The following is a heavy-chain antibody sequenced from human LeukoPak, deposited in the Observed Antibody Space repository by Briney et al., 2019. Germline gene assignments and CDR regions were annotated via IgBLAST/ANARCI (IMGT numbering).Heavy chain of an antibody. CDR1: GFTFSSYW. V-gene: IGHV3-7*01. CDR2: IKQDGSEK. J-gene: IGHJ6*02. D-gene: IGHD3-3*01. Sequence: GGSLGLSCAASGFTFSSYWMSWVRQAPGKGLEWVANIKQDGSEKYYVDSVKGRFTISRDNAKNSLYLQMNSLRAEDTAVYYCARDLIFGVVHVYYYYGMDVWGQGTTVTVSS. CDR3: ARDLIFGVVHVYYYYGMDV.